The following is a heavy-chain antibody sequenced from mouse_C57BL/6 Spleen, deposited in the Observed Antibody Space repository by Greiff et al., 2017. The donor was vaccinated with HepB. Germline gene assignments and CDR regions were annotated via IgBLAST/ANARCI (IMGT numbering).Heavy chain of an antibody. CDR3: AASDSVVGAWFAY. J-gene: IGHJ3*01. CDR2: IHPNSGST. V-gene: IGHV1-64*01. Sequence: VQLQQSGAELVKPGASVKLSCKASGYTFTSYWMHWVKQRPGQGLEWIGMIHPNSGSTNYNEKFKSKATLTVDKSSSTAYMQLSSLTSEDSAVYYCAASDSVVGAWFAYWGQGTLVTVSA. D-gene: IGHD6-1*01. CDR1: GYTFTSYW.